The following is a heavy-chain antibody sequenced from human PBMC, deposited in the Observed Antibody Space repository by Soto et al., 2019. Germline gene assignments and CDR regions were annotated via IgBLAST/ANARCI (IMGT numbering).Heavy chain of an antibody. Sequence: EVQLVESGGGLVKPGGSLRLSCAASGFTFSNAWMSWVRQAPGKGLEWVGRIKSKTDGGTTDYAAPVKGRFTISRDDSKNTLYLQMNSLKTEDTAVYYCTTDWDTIFGVVIAHKPYYYYGMDVWGQGTTVTVSS. CDR1: GFTFSNAW. CDR3: TTDWDTIFGVVIAHKPYYYYGMDV. CDR2: IKSKTDGGTT. D-gene: IGHD3-3*01. J-gene: IGHJ6*02. V-gene: IGHV3-15*01.